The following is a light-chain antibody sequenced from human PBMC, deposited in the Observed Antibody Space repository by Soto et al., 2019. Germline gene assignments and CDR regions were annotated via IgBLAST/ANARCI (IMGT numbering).Light chain of an antibody. CDR3: QQYRSSPYS. J-gene: IGKJ2*03. CDR1: QTVSSSF. CDR2: GSS. Sequence: ENVLTQSPDTLSLSPGDRATLSCRASQTVSSSFLAWYQQKPGQAPRLLIYGSSSRASGIPGRFSGSGSGTDFTLTISRLEPEDFTVSSCQQYRSSPYSFGQGTKLEIK. V-gene: IGKV3-20*01.